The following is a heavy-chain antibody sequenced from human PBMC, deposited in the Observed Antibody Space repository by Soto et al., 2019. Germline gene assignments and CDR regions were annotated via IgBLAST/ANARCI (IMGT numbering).Heavy chain of an antibody. CDR2: IIPIFGTA. V-gene: IGHV1-69*01. J-gene: IGHJ6*02. Sequence: QVQLVQSGAEVKKPGSSVKVSCKASGGTFSSYAISWVRQAPGQGLEWMGGIIPIFGTANYAQKFQGRVTITADESTSTAYMELSSLRPEDTAVYYCAREEPIPAPMRSYYYYGMDVWGQGTTVTVSS. D-gene: IGHD2-2*01. CDR1: GGTFSSYA. CDR3: AREEPIPAPMRSYYYYGMDV.